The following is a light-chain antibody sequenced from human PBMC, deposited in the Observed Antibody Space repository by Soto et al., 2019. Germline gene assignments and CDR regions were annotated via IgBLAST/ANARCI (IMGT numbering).Light chain of an antibody. J-gene: IGKJ2*01. CDR2: DAS. CDR3: QHRSNWPHT. Sequence: EIVLTQSPGTLSLSPGERATLSCRASQSVSSSYLAWYQQKPGQAPRLLIYDASNRATGIPARFSGSGSGTDFTLTISSLEPEDFAVYYCQHRSNWPHTFGQGTKLDIK. CDR1: QSVSSSY. V-gene: IGKV3D-20*02.